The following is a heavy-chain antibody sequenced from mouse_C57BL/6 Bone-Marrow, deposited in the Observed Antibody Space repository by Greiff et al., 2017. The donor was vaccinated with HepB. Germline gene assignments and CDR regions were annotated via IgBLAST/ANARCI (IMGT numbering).Heavy chain of an antibody. CDR1: GYTFTSYW. V-gene: IGHV1-69*01. Sequence: QVQLQQPGAELVMPGASVKLSCKASGYTFTSYWMHWVKQRPGQGLEWIGEIDPSDSYTNYNQKFKGKSTLTVDKSSSTAYMQLSSLTSEDSAVYYCARGDYSNPSLYYYAMDYWGQGTSVTVSS. CDR2: IDPSDSYT. D-gene: IGHD2-5*01. CDR3: ARGDYSNPSLYYYAMDY. J-gene: IGHJ4*01.